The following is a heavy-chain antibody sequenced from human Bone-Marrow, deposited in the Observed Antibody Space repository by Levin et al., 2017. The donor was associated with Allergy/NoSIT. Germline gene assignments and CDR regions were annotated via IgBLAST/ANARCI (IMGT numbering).Heavy chain of an antibody. J-gene: IGHJ4*02. Sequence: SVKVSCKASGGTFNTYSFGWVRQAPGQGLEWMGGIIPIFATPNYAEKFQGRLTIAADESTSTVYMDLSSLRSDDTAVYYCAADYYDASGFYRKDYWGQGTLVTVSS. CDR2: IIPIFATP. D-gene: IGHD3-22*01. V-gene: IGHV1-69*13. CDR3: AADYYDASGFYRKDY. CDR1: GGTFNTYS.